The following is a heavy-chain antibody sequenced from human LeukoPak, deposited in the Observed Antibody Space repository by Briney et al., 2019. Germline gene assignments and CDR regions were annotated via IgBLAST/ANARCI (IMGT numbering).Heavy chain of an antibody. CDR3: ARTKYCSSTSCYLDYFDY. CDR2: VNAGNGNT. CDR1: GYTFTSYA. D-gene: IGHD2-2*01. J-gene: IGHJ4*02. V-gene: IGHV1-3*01. Sequence: GASLKVSCKASGYTFTSYAMHWVRQAPGQRLEWMGWVNAGNGNTKYSQKFQGRVTITRDTSASTAYMELSSLRSEDTAVYYCARTKYCSSTSCYLDYFDYWGQGTLVTVSS.